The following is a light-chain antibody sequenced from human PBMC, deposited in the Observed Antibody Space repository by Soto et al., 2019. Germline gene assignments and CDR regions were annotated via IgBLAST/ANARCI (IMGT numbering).Light chain of an antibody. CDR3: QQYNNWPRT. J-gene: IGKJ1*01. V-gene: IGKV1-5*03. CDR2: KAS. Sequence: DIQMTRSPSTLAASLGARVTITCRASQSISSWLAWYQQKPGKAPKLLIYKASSLESGAPSRFSGSGSGTEFTLTISSLQSEDFAVYYCQQYNNWPRTFGQGTKVDIK. CDR1: QSISSW.